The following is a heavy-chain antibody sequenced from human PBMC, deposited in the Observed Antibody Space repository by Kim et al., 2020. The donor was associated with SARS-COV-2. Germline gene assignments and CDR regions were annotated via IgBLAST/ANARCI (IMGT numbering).Heavy chain of an antibody. D-gene: IGHD3-10*01. Sequence: GGSLRLSCAASGFTFSDYYMSWIRQAPGKGLEWVSYISSSSSYTYYADSVKGRFTISRDNAKNSLYLQMNSLRAEDTAVYYCARDREILRHRKADNWFDPWGQGTLVTVSS. CDR3: ARDREILRHRKADNWFDP. V-gene: IGHV3-11*05. CDR1: GFTFSDYY. J-gene: IGHJ5*02. CDR2: ISSSSSYT.